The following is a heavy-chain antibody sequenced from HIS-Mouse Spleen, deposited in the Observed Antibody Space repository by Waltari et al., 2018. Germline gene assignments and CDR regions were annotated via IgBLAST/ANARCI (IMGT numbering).Heavy chain of an antibody. Sequence: QLQLQESGPGLVKPSATLSLTCIVPGGSISSRSYYWGGIRQPPGKGLEWIGSIYYSGSTYYNPSLKSRVTISVDTSKNQFSLKLSSVTAADTAVYYCAREIPYSSSWYDWYFDLWGRGTLVTVSS. D-gene: IGHD6-13*01. CDR1: GGSISSRSYY. J-gene: IGHJ2*01. CDR2: IYYSGST. CDR3: AREIPYSSSWYDWYFDL. V-gene: IGHV4-39*07.